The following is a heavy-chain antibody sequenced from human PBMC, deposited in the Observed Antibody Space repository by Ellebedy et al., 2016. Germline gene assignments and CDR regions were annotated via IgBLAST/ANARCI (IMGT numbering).Heavy chain of an antibody. J-gene: IGHJ5*02. CDR1: GFTFSSYG. V-gene: IGHV3-33*01. CDR3: ARDFRGVDTAIDATA. D-gene: IGHD5-18*01. CDR2: IWYDGSNK. Sequence: GGSLRLSCAASGFTFSSYGMHWVRQAPGKGLEWVAVIWYDGSNKYYADSVKGRFTISRDNSKNTLYLQMNSLRAEDTAVYYCARDFRGVDTAIDATAWGQGTLVTVSS.